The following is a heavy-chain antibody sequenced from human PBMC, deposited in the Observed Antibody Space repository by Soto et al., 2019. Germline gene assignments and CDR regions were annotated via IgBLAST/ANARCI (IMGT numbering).Heavy chain of an antibody. CDR3: ARGDVGRLRHRNYYYYMDV. CDR1: GGSLSDYY. Sequence: SETLSLTCGVSGGSLSDYYWSWIRQPPGRGLEWIGEINHSGSTNHNPSLKSRATISVDTSKNQFSLKLSSVTAADTAVYYCARGDVGRLRHRNYYYYMDVWGKGTTVTV. D-gene: IGHD4-17*01. V-gene: IGHV4-34*04. J-gene: IGHJ6*03. CDR2: INHSGST.